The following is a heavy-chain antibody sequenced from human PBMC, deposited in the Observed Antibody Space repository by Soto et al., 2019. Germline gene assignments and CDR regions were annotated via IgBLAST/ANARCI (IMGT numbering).Heavy chain of an antibody. D-gene: IGHD3-10*01. J-gene: IGHJ4*02. CDR2: IYYSGST. CDR1: GGSISIGGYY. CDR3: ARSSMVRGVLDPYYFDY. Sequence: SETLSLTCTVSGGSISIGGYYWSCMRQHPGKGLEWIGYIYYSGSTYYNPSLKSRVTISVDTSKNQFSLKLSSVTAADTAVYYCARSSMVRGVLDPYYFDYWGQGTLVTVSS. V-gene: IGHV4-31*03.